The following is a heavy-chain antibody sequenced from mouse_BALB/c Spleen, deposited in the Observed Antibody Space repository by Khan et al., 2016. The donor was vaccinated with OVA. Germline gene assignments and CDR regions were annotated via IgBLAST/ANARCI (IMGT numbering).Heavy chain of an antibody. J-gene: IGHJ2*01. D-gene: IGHD1-1*01. Sequence: VQLKESGPELVRPGASVKISCKASGYSFTGYFMNWVMQSHGKSLEWIGRINPHIGETFYNQRFTDQATLTVDESSSTAHLELRSLASEDSAVYYCTRIYRSDFDYWGQGTTLTVSS. CDR1: GYSFTGYF. CDR2: INPHIGET. CDR3: TRIYRSDFDY. V-gene: IGHV1-20*02.